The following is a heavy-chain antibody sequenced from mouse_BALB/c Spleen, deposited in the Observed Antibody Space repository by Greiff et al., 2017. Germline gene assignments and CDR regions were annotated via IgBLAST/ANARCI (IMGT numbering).Heavy chain of an antibody. J-gene: IGHJ3*01. CDR1: GFTFSSFG. CDR2: ISSGSSTI. CDR3: AREGYDGFAY. V-gene: IGHV5-17*02. Sequence: EVMLVESGGGLVQPGGSRKLSCAASGFTFSSFGMHWVRQAPEKGLEWVAYISSGSSTIYYADTVKGRFTISRDNPKNTLFLQMTSLRSEDTAMYYCAREGYDGFAYWGQGTLVTVSA. D-gene: IGHD2-2*01.